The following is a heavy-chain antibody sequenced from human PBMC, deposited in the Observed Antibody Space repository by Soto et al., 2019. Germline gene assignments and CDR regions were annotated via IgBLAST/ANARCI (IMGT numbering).Heavy chain of an antibody. J-gene: IGHJ6*02. D-gene: IGHD3-10*01. CDR2: INPNSGGT. Sequence: GASVKVSCKASGYTFTGYYMHWVRQAPGQGLEWMGWINPNSGGTNYAQKFQGWVTMTRDTSISTAYMELSRLRSDDTAVYYCARSQGAVTGVKYYYYGMDVWGQGTTVTVSS. CDR3: ARSQGAVTGVKYYYYGMDV. V-gene: IGHV1-2*04. CDR1: GYTFTGYY.